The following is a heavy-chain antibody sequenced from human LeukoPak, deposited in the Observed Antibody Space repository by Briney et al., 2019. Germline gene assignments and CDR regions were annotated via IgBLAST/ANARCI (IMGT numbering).Heavy chain of an antibody. V-gene: IGHV3-30-3*01. CDR2: ISSDESSK. CDR1: GFTFSSFA. J-gene: IGHJ4*02. CDR3: AREVGMTDY. Sequence: PGGSLRLSCAASGFTFSSFAMHWVRQAPGKGLDWVAIISSDESSKYYADSVKGRFTTSRDNPKNTLYLQMNSLRPEDTAVYYCAREVGMTDYWGQGTLVTVSS.